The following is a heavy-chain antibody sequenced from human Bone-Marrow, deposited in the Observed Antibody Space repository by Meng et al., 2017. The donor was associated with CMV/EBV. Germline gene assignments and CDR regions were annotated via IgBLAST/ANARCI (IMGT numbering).Heavy chain of an antibody. CDR1: GYTFTGYD. V-gene: IGHV1-2*02. CDR3: ARDQTTVTLSYYYYGMDV. D-gene: IGHD4-11*01. CDR2: INPNSGGT. J-gene: IGHJ6*02. Sequence: ASVKVSCKASGYTFTGYDMHWVRQAPGQGLEWMGWINPNSGGTNYAQKFQGRVTMTRDTSISTAYMELSRLRSEDTAVYYCARDQTTVTLSYYYYGMDVCGQGTTVTVSS.